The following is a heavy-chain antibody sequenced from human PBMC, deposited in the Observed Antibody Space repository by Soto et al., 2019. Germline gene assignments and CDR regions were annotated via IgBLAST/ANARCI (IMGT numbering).Heavy chain of an antibody. CDR1: GGSFSGYY. J-gene: IGHJ4*02. CDR3: ARPLFYDFWSGYYS. D-gene: IGHD3-3*01. V-gene: IGHV4-34*01. CDR2: INHSGST. Sequence: SETLSLTCAVYGGSFSGYYWSWIRQPPGKGLEWIGEINHSGSTNYNPSLKSRVTISVDTSKNQFSLKLSSVTAADTAVYYCARPLFYDFWSGYYSWGQGTLVTVSS.